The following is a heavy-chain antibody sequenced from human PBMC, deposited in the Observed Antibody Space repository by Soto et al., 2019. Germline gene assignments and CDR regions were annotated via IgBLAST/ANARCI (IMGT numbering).Heavy chain of an antibody. CDR2: IYWDDDK. Sequence: QITLKESGPTLVKPTQTLTLTCTFSGFSLRTSGVGVGWIRQPPGKALECLALIYWDDDKRYSPSLKSRLTIPKDTSKNQVVLTMTNMDPVDTATYYCAHRPSYCSGGSCYSGFDYWGQGTLVTVSS. D-gene: IGHD2-15*01. J-gene: IGHJ4*02. CDR3: AHRPSYCSGGSCYSGFDY. CDR1: GFSLRTSGVG. V-gene: IGHV2-5*02.